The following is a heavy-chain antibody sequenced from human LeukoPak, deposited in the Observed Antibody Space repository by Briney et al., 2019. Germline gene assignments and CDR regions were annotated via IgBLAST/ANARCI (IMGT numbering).Heavy chain of an antibody. CDR2: VSAHSGNT. V-gene: IGHV1-18*01. J-gene: IGHJ4*02. Sequence: ASVKVSCKASGPTFTDYGFTWVRQAPGQGLEGMGWVSAHSGNTNYGPKFQGRVTMTTDTSTSTVYMELRSLKSDDTAVYYCARDDHYSDSSGYYFDYWGQGTLVTVSS. D-gene: IGHD3-22*01. CDR3: ARDDHYSDSSGYYFDY. CDR1: GPTFTDYG.